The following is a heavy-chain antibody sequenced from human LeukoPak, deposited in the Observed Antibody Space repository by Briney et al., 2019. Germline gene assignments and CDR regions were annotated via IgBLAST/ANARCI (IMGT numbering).Heavy chain of an antibody. CDR2: MNPNSGNT. D-gene: IGHD2-2*02. V-gene: IGHV1-8*01. CDR1: GYTFTSYD. CDR3: ARDPRDCSSTSCYRVGSSWFDP. Sequence: GASVKVSCKASGYTFTSYDINWVRQATGQGLEWMGWMNPNSGNTGYAQKFQGRVTMTRNTSISTAYMGLSSLRSEDTAVYYCARDPRDCSSTSCYRVGSSWFDPWGQGTLVTVSS. J-gene: IGHJ5*02.